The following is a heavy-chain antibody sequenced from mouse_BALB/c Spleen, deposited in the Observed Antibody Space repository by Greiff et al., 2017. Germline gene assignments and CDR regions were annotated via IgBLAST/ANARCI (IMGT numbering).Heavy chain of an antibody. D-gene: IGHD1-1*01. CDR1: GYTFTSYY. Sequence: QVQLQQSGAELVKPGASVKLSCKASGYTFTSYYMYWVKQRPGQGLEWIGEINPSNGGTNFNEKFKSKATLTVDKSSSTAYMQLSSLTSEDSAVYYCTREGYYGSSLLDYWGQGTTLTVSS. CDR2: INPSNGGT. CDR3: TREGYYGSSLLDY. J-gene: IGHJ2*01. V-gene: IGHV1S81*02.